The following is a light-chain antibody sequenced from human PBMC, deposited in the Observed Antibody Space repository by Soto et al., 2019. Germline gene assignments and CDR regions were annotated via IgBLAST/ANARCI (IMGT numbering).Light chain of an antibody. V-gene: IGKV3-20*01. CDR3: QQYGSSPRVT. J-gene: IGKJ4*01. CDR2: GAS. CDR1: QSVSSSY. Sequence: EIVLTQSPGTLSLSPGERATLSCRASQSVSSSYLAWYQQKPGQAPRLLIYGASSRATGIPDRFSGSGSGTDITLTISRPEPEDFAVDYCQQYGSSPRVTCGGGTKVEIK.